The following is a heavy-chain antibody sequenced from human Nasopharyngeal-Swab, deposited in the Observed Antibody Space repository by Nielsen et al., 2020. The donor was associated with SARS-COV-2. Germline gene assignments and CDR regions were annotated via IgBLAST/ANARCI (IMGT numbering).Heavy chain of an antibody. CDR3: TRVDVHDAFDM. J-gene: IGHJ3*02. CDR1: GSTLSNYW. V-gene: IGHV3-74*01. D-gene: IGHD3-16*01. Sequence: GRSLRLSCAASGSTLSNYWTHWVRQTPGKGLLWVARINTDASRTSYADSVKGRFTISRDNAKNTVYLQMNSLRGEDTAVYYCTRVDVHDAFDMWGQGTMVTVSS. CDR2: INTDASRT.